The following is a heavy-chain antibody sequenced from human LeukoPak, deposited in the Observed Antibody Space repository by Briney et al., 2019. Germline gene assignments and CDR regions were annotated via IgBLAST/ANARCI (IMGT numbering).Heavy chain of an antibody. CDR3: ARFNTMVRGVTQYYYGMDV. Sequence: PSETLSLTCAVYGGSFSGYYWSWIRQPPGKGLEWIGEINHSGSTNYNPALKNRLTITVETSNNQFSLKLSSVTDADTAVYYCARFNTMVRGVTQYYYGMDVWGKGTRVTVSS. CDR2: INHSGST. J-gene: IGHJ6*04. CDR1: GGSFSGYY. V-gene: IGHV4-34*01. D-gene: IGHD3-10*01.